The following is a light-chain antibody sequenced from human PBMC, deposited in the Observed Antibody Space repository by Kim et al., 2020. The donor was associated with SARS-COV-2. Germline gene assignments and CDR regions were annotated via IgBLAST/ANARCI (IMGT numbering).Light chain of an antibody. V-gene: IGKV3-20*01. CDR3: NQYADLPYT. CDR1: ESVRSGN. CDR2: GTS. Sequence: EILFTQPPGTLSLSPGQGATLSCMASESVRSGNFAWYQQRPGQAPRLLIYGTSSRATGIPDRFSGGGSVTDFTHTISRLEPEDFAVYHCNQYADLPYTFGQGTKVDI. J-gene: IGKJ2*01.